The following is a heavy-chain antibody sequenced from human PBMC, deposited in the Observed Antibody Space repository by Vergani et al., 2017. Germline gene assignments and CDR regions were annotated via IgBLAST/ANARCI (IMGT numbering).Heavy chain of an antibody. J-gene: IGHJ6*03. V-gene: IGHV1-69*01. D-gene: IGHD3-22*01. CDR1: GGTFSSYA. CDR2: IIPIFGTA. Sequence: QVQLVQSGAEVKKPGSSVKVSCKASGGTFSSYAISWVRQAPGQGLEWMGGIIPIFGTANYAQKFQGRVTITAEESTSTAYMELSSLRSEDTAVYYCARGGYYYDSSGYWYYYYMDVWGKGTTVTVSS. CDR3: ARGGYYYDSSGYWYYYYMDV.